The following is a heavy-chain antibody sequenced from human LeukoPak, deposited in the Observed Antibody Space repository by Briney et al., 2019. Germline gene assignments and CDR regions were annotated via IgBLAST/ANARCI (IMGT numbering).Heavy chain of an antibody. V-gene: IGHV3-23*01. Sequence: PGGSLRLSCAASGFTFRTYEMNWVRQAPGKGLEWVSAISGSGGSTYYADSVKGRFTISRDNSKNTLYLQMNSLRAEDTAVYYCAKDELEGRQPLDYWGQGTLVTVSS. CDR3: AKDELEGRQPLDY. CDR2: ISGSGGST. D-gene: IGHD3-3*01. J-gene: IGHJ4*02. CDR1: GFTFRTYE.